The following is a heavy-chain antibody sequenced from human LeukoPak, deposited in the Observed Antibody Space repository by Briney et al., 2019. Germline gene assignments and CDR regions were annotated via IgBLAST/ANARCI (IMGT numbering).Heavy chain of an antibody. J-gene: IGHJ4*02. V-gene: IGHV4-61*02. CDR1: GDSIGRGSYY. D-gene: IGHD6-13*01. CDR2: IFNTGST. Sequence: PSQTLSLTCAVSGDSIGRGSYYWGWIRQPAGKAPEWIGRIFNTGSTSYNPSLKSRVTISVDTSKNQFSLNLRSVTAADTAVYYCARDLSGATAGVGYWGQGTLVTVSS. CDR3: ARDLSGATAGVGY.